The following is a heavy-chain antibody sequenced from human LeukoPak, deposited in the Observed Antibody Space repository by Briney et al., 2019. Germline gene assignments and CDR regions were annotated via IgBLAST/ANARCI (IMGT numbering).Heavy chain of an antibody. V-gene: IGHV4-59*01. D-gene: IGHD6-6*01. J-gene: IGHJ4*02. CDR1: GGSISSYY. CDR2: IYYSGST. CDR3: ARAGSYSSSSRECDY. Sequence: KPSETLSLTCTVSGGSISSYYWSWIRQPPGKGLEWIGYIYYSGSTNYNPSLKSRVTISVDTSKNQFSLKLSSVTAADTAVYYCARAGSYSSSSRECDYWGQGTLVTVSS.